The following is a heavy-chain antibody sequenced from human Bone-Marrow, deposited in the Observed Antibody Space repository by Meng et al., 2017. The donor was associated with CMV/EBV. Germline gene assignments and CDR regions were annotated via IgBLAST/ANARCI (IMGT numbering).Heavy chain of an antibody. D-gene: IGHD3-3*02. CDR1: GFTFSSYA. V-gene: IGHV3-23*01. CDR2: ISGSGGST. J-gene: IGHJ5*02. CDR3: AKGSIGFLYKSWVDT. Sequence: ESLKISCVVSGFTFSSYAMSWVRQAPGKGLEWVSGISGSGGSTYYADSVKGRFTISRDNSKNTLYLQLNSLRAEDTAVYYCAKGSIGFLYKSWVDTWGQGTRVTVSS.